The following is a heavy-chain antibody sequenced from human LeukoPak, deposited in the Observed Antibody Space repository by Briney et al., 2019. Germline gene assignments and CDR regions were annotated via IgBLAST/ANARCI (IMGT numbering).Heavy chain of an antibody. D-gene: IGHD3-9*01. CDR1: GYTFTGYY. CDR3: ARVDDTLTGYRGAFDI. CDR2: INPNSGGT. J-gene: IGHJ3*02. V-gene: IGHV1-2*02. Sequence: ASVKVSCKASGYTFTGYYMHWVRQPPGQGLEWMGWINPNSGGTNYAQKFQGRVTMTRDTSISTGYMELSRLRSDDTAVYYCARVDDTLTGYRGAFDIWAEGTMVSVSS.